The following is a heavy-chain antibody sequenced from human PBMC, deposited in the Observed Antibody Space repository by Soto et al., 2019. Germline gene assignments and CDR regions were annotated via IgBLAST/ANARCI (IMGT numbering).Heavy chain of an antibody. J-gene: IGHJ6*02. CDR1: GGSISSGAYY. CDR3: AIEVVEMATNYGMDV. Sequence: SETLSLTCTVSGGSISSGAYYWSWIRQHPGKGLEWIGYIYYSGSTYYNPSLKSRVTMSVDTSKNQFSLKLSSVTAADTAVYYCAIEVVEMATNYGMDVWGQGTTVTVSS. V-gene: IGHV4-31*03. D-gene: IGHD5-12*01. CDR2: IYYSGST.